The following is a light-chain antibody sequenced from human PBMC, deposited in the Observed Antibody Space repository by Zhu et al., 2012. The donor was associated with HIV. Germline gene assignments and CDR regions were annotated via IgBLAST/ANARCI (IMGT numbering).Light chain of an antibody. V-gene: IGKV3-15*01. CDR2: ATS. Sequence: ETLMTQSPATLSVSPGDTATLSCRASQSVGYNLAWYQQKPGQAPRLLIYATSTRASDIPTRFSGGGSATEFTLTISSVQSEDFAKYYCQQYNDWPKTFGQGTTLEI. CDR1: QSVGYN. J-gene: IGKJ2*01. CDR3: QQYNDWPKT.